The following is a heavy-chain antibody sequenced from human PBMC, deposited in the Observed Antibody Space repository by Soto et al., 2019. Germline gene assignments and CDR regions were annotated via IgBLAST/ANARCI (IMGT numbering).Heavy chain of an antibody. V-gene: IGHV5-51*01. D-gene: IGHD1-26*01. Sequence: SLKISCKGSGYSFTSYWVGWVRQIPGNGLEWMGIIHPADSNTRYSPTFQGQVTISVDKSISTAYVQWSSLKASDTAMYYCARLVKVSADTWQYYFDYWGQGTLVTVSS. CDR3: ARLVKVSADTWQYYFDY. J-gene: IGHJ4*02. CDR2: IHPADSNT. CDR1: GYSFTSYW.